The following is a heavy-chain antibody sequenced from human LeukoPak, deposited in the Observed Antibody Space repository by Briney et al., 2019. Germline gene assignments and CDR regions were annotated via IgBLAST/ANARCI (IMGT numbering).Heavy chain of an antibody. V-gene: IGHV4-59*08. J-gene: IGHJ5*02. CDR1: GGSISSYY. CDR2: IYYSGST. CDR3: ARHGAHNWFDP. D-gene: IGHD3-16*01. Sequence: SETLSLTCTVSGGSISSYYWSWIRQPPGKGLEWIGYIYYSGSTNYNPSLKGRVTISVDTSKNQFSLKLSSVTAADTAVYYCARHGAHNWFDPWGQGTLVTVSS.